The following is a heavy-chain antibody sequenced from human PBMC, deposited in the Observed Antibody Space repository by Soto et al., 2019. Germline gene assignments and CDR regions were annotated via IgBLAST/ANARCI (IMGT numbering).Heavy chain of an antibody. V-gene: IGHV3-30-3*01. CDR3: ARAHGPYYDSSYYALARNYFDY. J-gene: IGHJ4*02. CDR1: GFTFSSHA. CDR2: ISFDGTNK. D-gene: IGHD3-22*01. Sequence: PGGSLRLSCAATGFTFSSHAMNWVRQAPGKGLEWVSVISFDGTNKYYAESVRGRYSISRDNSKKVLYLDMNSLRPDDSAIYYCARAHGPYYDSSYYALARNYFDYWGQGALVTVSS.